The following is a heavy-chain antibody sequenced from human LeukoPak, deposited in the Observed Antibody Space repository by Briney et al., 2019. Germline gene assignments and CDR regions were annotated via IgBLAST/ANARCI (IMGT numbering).Heavy chain of an antibody. CDR2: ISWNSGVI. Sequence: GGSLRLSCAASGFTFDDFSMHWVRQAPGKGLEWVSGISWNSGVIVYADSVKGRFTISRDNARNSLYLQMNSLRAEDTALYYCAKGRGLQGEAAARRFDHWGQGTLVTVSS. D-gene: IGHD2-2*01. CDR1: GFTFDDFS. CDR3: AKGRGLQGEAAARRFDH. V-gene: IGHV3-9*01. J-gene: IGHJ4*02.